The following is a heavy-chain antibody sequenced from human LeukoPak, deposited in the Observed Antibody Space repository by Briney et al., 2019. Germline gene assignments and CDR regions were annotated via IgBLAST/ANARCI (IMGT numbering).Heavy chain of an antibody. D-gene: IGHD2-21*02. V-gene: IGHV3-7*01. J-gene: IGHJ4*02. CDR3: AREGDNCGADCYSNDY. Sequence: PGGSLRLSCAASGFTFSSYWMSWVRQAPGKGLEWVANIKQDGSEKYYVDSVKGRFTISRDNAKNSLYLQMNSLRAEDTAVYYCAREGDNCGADCYSNDYWGQGTLVIVSS. CDR1: GFTFSSYW. CDR2: IKQDGSEK.